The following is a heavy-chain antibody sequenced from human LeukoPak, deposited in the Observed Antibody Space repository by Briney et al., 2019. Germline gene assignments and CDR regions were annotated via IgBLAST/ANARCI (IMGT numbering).Heavy chain of an antibody. J-gene: IGHJ6*02. CDR1: GYTFTGYY. Sequence: GASVKVSCKASGYTFTGYYMHWVRQAPGQGLEWMGWINPNSGGTNYAQKFQGRVTMTRDTSISTAYMELSRLRSDDTAVYYCARVGGGQWLVPDNYYGMDVWGQGTTVTVSS. CDR3: ARVGGGQWLVPDNYYGMDV. V-gene: IGHV1-2*02. D-gene: IGHD6-19*01. CDR2: INPNSGGT.